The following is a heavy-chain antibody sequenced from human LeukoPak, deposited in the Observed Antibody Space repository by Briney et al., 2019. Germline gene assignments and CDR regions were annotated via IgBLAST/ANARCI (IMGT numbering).Heavy chain of an antibody. D-gene: IGHD5-24*01. CDR3: ARDVSPVEMATDLPLGAFDI. CDR1: GLTFSSYW. J-gene: IGHJ3*02. Sequence: GGSLRLSCAASGLTFSSYWMSWVRQAPGKGLEWVANIKQDGSEKYYVDSVKGRFTISRDNAKNSLYLQMNSLRAEDTAVYYCARDVSPVEMATDLPLGAFDIWGQGTMVTVSS. CDR2: IKQDGSEK. V-gene: IGHV3-7*01.